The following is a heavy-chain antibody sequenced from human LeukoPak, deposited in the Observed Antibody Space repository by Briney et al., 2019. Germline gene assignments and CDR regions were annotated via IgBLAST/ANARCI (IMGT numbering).Heavy chain of an antibody. Sequence: SETLSLTCTVSGGSTSSYYWSWIRQPPGKGLEWIGYIYYSGSTNYNPSLKSRVTISVDTSKNQFSLKLSSVTAADTAVYYCARQAGYCSGGSCYSGYYYYYMDVWGKGTTVTVSS. D-gene: IGHD2-15*01. CDR3: ARQAGYCSGGSCYSGYYYYYMDV. CDR2: IYYSGST. V-gene: IGHV4-59*08. CDR1: GGSTSSYY. J-gene: IGHJ6*03.